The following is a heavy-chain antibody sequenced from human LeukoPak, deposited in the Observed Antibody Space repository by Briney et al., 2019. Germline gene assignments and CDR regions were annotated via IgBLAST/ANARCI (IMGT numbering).Heavy chain of an antibody. D-gene: IGHD6-19*01. Sequence: SGGSLRLSCAASGFTFSSYGMHWVRQAPGKGLEWVAFIRYDGSNKYYADSVKGRFTISRDNSKNTLYLQMNSLRAEDTAVYYCANHLSDSSGWYFDYWGQGTLVTVSS. CDR2: IRYDGSNK. CDR3: ANHLSDSSGWYFDY. J-gene: IGHJ4*02. CDR1: GFTFSSYG. V-gene: IGHV3-30*02.